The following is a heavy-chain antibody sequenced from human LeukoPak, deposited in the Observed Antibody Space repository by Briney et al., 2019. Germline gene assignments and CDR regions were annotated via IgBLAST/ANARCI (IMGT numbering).Heavy chain of an antibody. CDR2: IFYPGST. J-gene: IGHJ3*02. CDR3: ARGGRVYAFDI. V-gene: IGHV4-39*07. CDR1: GGSISTSSYS. Sequence: SETLSLTCTVSGGSISTSSYSWGWIRQPPGKGLEWIGSIFYPGSTYYTPSLKSRITISLDTSKNQFSLKLSSVTAADTAVYYCARGGRVYAFDIWGQGTMVTVSS.